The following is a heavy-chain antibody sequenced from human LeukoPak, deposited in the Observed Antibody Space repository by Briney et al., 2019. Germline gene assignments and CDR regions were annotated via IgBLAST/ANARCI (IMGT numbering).Heavy chain of an antibody. Sequence: SETLSLTCAVYDGAFTGYFWNWIRQSPGKGLEWIGEINHRGSTNYNPSLKSRLTISVDTFKNQFSLRLTSVTAADTGVYFCARDPTTVMTVPWYFDTWGRGTLVTVSS. D-gene: IGHD4-11*01. V-gene: IGHV4-34*01. J-gene: IGHJ4*02. CDR1: DGAFTGYF. CDR2: INHRGST. CDR3: ARDPTTVMTVPWYFDT.